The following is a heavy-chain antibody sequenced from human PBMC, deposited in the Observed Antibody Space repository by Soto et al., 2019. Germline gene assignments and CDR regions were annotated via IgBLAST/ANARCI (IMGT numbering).Heavy chain of an antibody. Sequence: GASVKVSCKASGYTFTSYGIGWVRQAPGQGLEWMGWNNANNGGTNYAQKLQGRVTMTTDTSTSTAYMELSRLRSDDTAVYYCARGGLSNQLPLLTLPGPLDYWGQGTLVTVSS. D-gene: IGHD2-2*01. CDR3: ARGGLSNQLPLLTLPGPLDY. J-gene: IGHJ4*02. CDR1: GYTFTSYG. CDR2: NNANNGGT. V-gene: IGHV1-18*01.